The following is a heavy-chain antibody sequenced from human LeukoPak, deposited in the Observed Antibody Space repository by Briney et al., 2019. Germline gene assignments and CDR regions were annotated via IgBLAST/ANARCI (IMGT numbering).Heavy chain of an antibody. Sequence: PGGSLRLSCAASGFTLSSYGIHWVRQAPGKGLEWVTVISNDGRKTYYADSVKGRFTISRDNSKNTLYLQMNSLRAEDAAVYYCARDLVYGDSFDYWGQGTLVTVSS. CDR3: ARDLVYGDSFDY. J-gene: IGHJ4*02. D-gene: IGHD3-10*01. CDR2: ISNDGRKT. V-gene: IGHV3-30*04. CDR1: GFTLSSYG.